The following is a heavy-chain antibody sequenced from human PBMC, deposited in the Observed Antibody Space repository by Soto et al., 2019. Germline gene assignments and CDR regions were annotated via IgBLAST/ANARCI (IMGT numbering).Heavy chain of an antibody. CDR1: GGSISSGGYY. CDR3: ARTSYDSSGTAADP. CDR2: IYYSGST. D-gene: IGHD3-22*01. V-gene: IGHV4-31*03. Sequence: QVQLQESGPGLVKPSQTLSLTCTVSGGSISSGGYYWSWIRQHPGKGLEWIGYIYYSGSTYYNPYLKSRLTISVDSSKNQFSLKLSSVTAADTAVYYCARTSYDSSGTAADPWGQGTLVTVSS. J-gene: IGHJ5*02.